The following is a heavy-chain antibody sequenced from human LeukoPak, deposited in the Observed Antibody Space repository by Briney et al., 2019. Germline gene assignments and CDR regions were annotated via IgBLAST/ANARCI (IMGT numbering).Heavy chain of an antibody. V-gene: IGHV4-59*08. CDR3: ASLYGDYGGGYFDY. CDR1: GGSISSYY. J-gene: IGHJ4*02. Sequence: KTSETLSLTCTVSGGSISSYYWSWIRQPPGKGLEWIGYIYYSGSTNYNPSLKSRVTISVDTSKNQFSLKLSSVTAADTAVYYCASLYGDYGGGYFDYWGQGTLVTVSS. CDR2: IYYSGST. D-gene: IGHD4-17*01.